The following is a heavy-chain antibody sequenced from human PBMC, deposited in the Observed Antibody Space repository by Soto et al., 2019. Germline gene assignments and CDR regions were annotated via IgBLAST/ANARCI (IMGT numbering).Heavy chain of an antibody. CDR3: ARGLEYYDFWSGYGYYYGMDV. Sequence: LRLSCAASGFTFSSYGMHWVRQAPGKGLEWVAVIWYDGSNKYYADSVKGRFTISRDNSKNTLYLQMNSLRAEDTAVYYCARGLEYYDFWSGYGYYYGMDVWGQGTTVTVSS. J-gene: IGHJ6*02. D-gene: IGHD3-3*01. V-gene: IGHV3-33*01. CDR2: IWYDGSNK. CDR1: GFTFSSYG.